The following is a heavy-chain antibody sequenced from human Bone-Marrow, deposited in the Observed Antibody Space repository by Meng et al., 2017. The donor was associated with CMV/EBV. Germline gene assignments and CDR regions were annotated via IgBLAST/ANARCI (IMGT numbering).Heavy chain of an antibody. CDR1: GFTFNRFW. CDR2: IWYDGSNK. D-gene: IGHD3-10*01. Sequence: GGSLRLSCAASGFTFNRFWMTWVRQAPGKGLEWVAVIWYDGSNKYYADSVKGRFTISRDNSKNTLYLQMNSLRAEDTAVYYCAKVGGAGRRYYYYGMDVWGQGTTVTVSS. V-gene: IGHV3-33*06. J-gene: IGHJ6*02. CDR3: AKVGGAGRRYYYYGMDV.